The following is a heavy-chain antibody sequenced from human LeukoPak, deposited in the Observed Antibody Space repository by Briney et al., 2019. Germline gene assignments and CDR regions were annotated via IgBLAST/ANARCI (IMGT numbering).Heavy chain of an antibody. Sequence: PGGSLRLSCAASGFTFSSYGMPWVRQAPGKGLEWVAVIWYDGSNKYYADSVKGRFTISRDNSKNTLYLQMNSLRAEDTAVYYCARDHVVRGVIAYWGQGTLVTVSS. J-gene: IGHJ4*02. CDR1: GFTFSSYG. D-gene: IGHD3-10*01. V-gene: IGHV3-33*01. CDR3: ARDHVVRGVIAY. CDR2: IWYDGSNK.